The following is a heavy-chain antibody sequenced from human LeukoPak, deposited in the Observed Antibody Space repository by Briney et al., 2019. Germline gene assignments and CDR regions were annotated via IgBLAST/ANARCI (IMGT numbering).Heavy chain of an antibody. V-gene: IGHV3-21*01. Sequence: GGSLRLSCAASGFTFSSYSMNWVRQAPGKGLEWVSSISSSSSYIYYADSVKGRFTISRDNAKNSLYLQMNSLRAEDTAVYYCARDGMAVATIPYYFDYWGQGTLVTVSS. CDR1: GFTFSSYS. CDR2: ISSSSSYI. J-gene: IGHJ4*02. CDR3: ARDGMAVATIPYYFDY. D-gene: IGHD5-12*01.